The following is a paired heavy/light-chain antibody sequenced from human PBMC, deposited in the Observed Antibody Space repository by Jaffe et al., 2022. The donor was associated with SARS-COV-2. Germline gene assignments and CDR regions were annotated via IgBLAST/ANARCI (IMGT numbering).Light chain of an antibody. CDR2: NNN. V-gene: IGLV1-44*01. Sequence: QSVLTQPPSASGTPGQRVTMSCSGSGSNIGSNTVNWYQQFPGTAPKLLIYNNNQRPSGVPDRFSGSKSGTSASLAISGLQSEDEADYYCATWDDSLNGQGFGGGTKLTVL. CDR3: ATWDDSLNGQG. J-gene: IGLJ2*01. CDR1: GSNIGSNT.
Heavy chain of an antibody. Sequence: EVQLVQSGAEVKEPGESLKISCKGSGYTFISYWIAWVRQMPGKGLEWMGTIYPGDSDTRYSPSFQGQVTISTDKSSNTAYLQWSRLKASDTAMYFCARLGPPHFDYLSGPDYWGQGTLVTVSS. CDR2: IYPGDSDT. CDR3: ARLGPPHFDYLSGPDY. V-gene: IGHV5-51*01. D-gene: IGHD3-3*01. CDR1: GYTFISYW. J-gene: IGHJ4*02.